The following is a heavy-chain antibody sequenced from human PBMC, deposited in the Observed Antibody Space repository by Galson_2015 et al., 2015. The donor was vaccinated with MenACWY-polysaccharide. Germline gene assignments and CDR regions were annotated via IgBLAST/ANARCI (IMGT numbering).Heavy chain of an antibody. CDR1: GFTFSSYP. J-gene: IGHJ6*02. V-gene: IGHV3-21*01. CDR3: ARDPRTDSAYWGMDV. CDR2: ISGSSSYI. D-gene: IGHD2-8*02. Sequence: SLRLSCAASGFTFSSYPMNWVRQAPGKGLEWVSSISGSSSYIYYADSVKGRFTISRDNAKNSLYLQMNSLRAEDTAVYYCARDPRTDSAYWGMDVWGQGTTVTVSS.